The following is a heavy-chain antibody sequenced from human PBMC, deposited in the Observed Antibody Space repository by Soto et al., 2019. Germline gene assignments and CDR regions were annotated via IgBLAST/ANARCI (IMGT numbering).Heavy chain of an antibody. CDR3: ARLVACNGGSCKFDP. Sequence: QLQLQESGPGLVTPSETLSLTCTVSGGSVSSRSYFCAWVRQSPAKGLEWIGSINYRGTTFYIASLKSRATISIDTSKNQFSLRLISVTAADTAVYYCARLVACNGGSCKFDPWGQGTLVTVSS. CDR2: INYRGTT. V-gene: IGHV4-39*01. J-gene: IGHJ5*02. CDR1: GGSVSSRSYF. D-gene: IGHD2-15*01.